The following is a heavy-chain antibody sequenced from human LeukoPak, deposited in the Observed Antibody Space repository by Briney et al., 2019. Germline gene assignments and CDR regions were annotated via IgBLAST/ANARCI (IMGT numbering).Heavy chain of an antibody. D-gene: IGHD4-17*01. CDR2: IDTSGTYI. Sequence: GGSLRLSCAASGFTFSSYSMNWVRQAPGKGLEWVSFIDTSGTYIYYGDSMKGRFSISRDNAKNSLSLQMNSLTAEDTADYYCARDLGDYVGYDAFDIWGQGTRVTVSS. CDR1: GFTFSSYS. CDR3: ARDLGDYVGYDAFDI. V-gene: IGHV3-21*01. J-gene: IGHJ3*02.